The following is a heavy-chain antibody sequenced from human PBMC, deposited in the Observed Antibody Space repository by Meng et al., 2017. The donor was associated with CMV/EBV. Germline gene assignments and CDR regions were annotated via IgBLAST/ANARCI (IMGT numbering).Heavy chain of an antibody. D-gene: IGHD1-26*01. J-gene: IGHJ6*02. Sequence: GESLKISCAASGFTFSSYGMHWVRQAPGKGLEWVAFIRYDGSNKYYADSVKGRFTISRDNSKNTLYLQMNSLRAEDTAVYYCAKHAGSHYSYYYYYGMDVWGQGTTVTVSS. V-gene: IGHV3-30*02. CDR1: GFTFSSYG. CDR3: AKHAGSHYSYYYYYGMDV. CDR2: IRYDGSNK.